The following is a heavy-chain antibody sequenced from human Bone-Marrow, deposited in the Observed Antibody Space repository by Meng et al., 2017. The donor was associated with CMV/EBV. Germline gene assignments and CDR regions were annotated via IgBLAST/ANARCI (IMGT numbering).Heavy chain of an antibody. D-gene: IGHD4-11*01. J-gene: IGHJ6*02. V-gene: IGHV3-21*01. CDR3: ARDSNHNYYYYYGMDV. CDR2: ISSSSSYI. CDR1: GFTFSSYS. Sequence: GGSLRLSCAASGFTFSSYSMNWVRQAPGKGLEWVSSISSSSSYIYYADSVKGRFTISRDNATNSLYLQMNSLRAEDTAVYYCARDSNHNYYYYYGMDVWGQGTTVTVSS.